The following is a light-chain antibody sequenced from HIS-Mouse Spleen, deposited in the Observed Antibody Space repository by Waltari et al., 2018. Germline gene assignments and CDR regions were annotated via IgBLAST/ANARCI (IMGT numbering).Light chain of an antibody. V-gene: IGLV3-10*01. CDR2: EDS. J-gene: IGLJ3*02. Sequence: SYELTHPPSVSVSPGQTARITCSGDALPKQYAYWYQQKSGQSPVLVIYEDSKPPSGIPERFSGSSSGTMATLTISGAQVEDEADYYCYSTDSSGNWVFGGGTKLTVL. CDR1: ALPKQY. CDR3: YSTDSSGNWV.